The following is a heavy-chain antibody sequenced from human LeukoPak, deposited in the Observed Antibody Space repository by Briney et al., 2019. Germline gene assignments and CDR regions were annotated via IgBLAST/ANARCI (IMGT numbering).Heavy chain of an antibody. Sequence: SETLSLTCAVYGGSFSGYYWSWIRQPPGKGLEWIGEINHSGSTNYNPSLKSRVTISVDTSKNQFSLKLSSVTAADTAVYYCARVNHCTNGVCYSDNWFDPWGQGTLVTVSS. CDR2: INHSGST. CDR1: GGSFSGYY. D-gene: IGHD2-8*01. CDR3: ARVNHCTNGVCYSDNWFDP. J-gene: IGHJ5*02. V-gene: IGHV4-34*01.